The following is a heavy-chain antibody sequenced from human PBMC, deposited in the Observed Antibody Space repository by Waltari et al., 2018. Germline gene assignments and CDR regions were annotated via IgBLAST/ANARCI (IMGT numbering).Heavy chain of an antibody. V-gene: IGHV4-34*01. D-gene: IGHD2-2*01. Sequence: QVQLQQWGAGLLKPSETLSLTCAVYGGSFRGYYWSWIRQPPGKGLEWIGEINHSGSTNYNPSLKSRVTISVDTSKNQFSLKLSSVTAADTAVYYCARRGIVVVPAAIRRWFDPWGQGTLVTVSS. CDR2: INHSGST. CDR3: ARRGIVVVPAAIRRWFDP. J-gene: IGHJ5*02. CDR1: GGSFRGYY.